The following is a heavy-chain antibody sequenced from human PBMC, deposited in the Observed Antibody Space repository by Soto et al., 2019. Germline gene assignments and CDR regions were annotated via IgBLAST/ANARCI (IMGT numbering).Heavy chain of an antibody. V-gene: IGHV4-59*08. D-gene: IGHD5-12*01. CDR3: ARIEMATITYYFDY. Sequence: SETLSLTCPVSGGSISRYYWNWIRQPPGKGLEWIGYIYYSGSTNYNPSLKSRVTISVDTSKNQFSLKLSSVTAADTAVYYCARIEMATITYYFDYWGQGTLVNVSS. CDR2: IYYSGST. J-gene: IGHJ4*02. CDR1: GGSISRYY.